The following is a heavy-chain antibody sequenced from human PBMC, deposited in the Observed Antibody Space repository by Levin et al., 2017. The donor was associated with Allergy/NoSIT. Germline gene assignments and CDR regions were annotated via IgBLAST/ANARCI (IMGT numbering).Heavy chain of an antibody. D-gene: IGHD6-19*01. CDR2: INAFGDST. J-gene: IGHJ4*02. CDR3: GKRKVGGTPVDMDY. CDR1: GFIFSNSA. Sequence: GESLKISCAASGFIFSNSAMSWVRKAPGKGLEWVSTINAFGDSTSYADSVKGRFTVSRDNSRNTMYLQMNSLRAEDTAVFYCGKRKVGGTPVDMDYWGQGTLVTVSS. V-gene: IGHV3-23*01.